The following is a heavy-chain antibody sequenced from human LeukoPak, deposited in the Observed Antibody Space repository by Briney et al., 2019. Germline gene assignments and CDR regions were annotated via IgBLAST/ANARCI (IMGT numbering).Heavy chain of an antibody. CDR3: AREVSLLWFGELWGYYFDY. V-gene: IGHV4-30-2*01. CDR1: GGSISSGGYY. J-gene: IGHJ4*02. D-gene: IGHD3-10*01. Sequence: PSETLSLTCTVSGGSISSGGYYWSWIRQPPGKGLEWIGYIYHSGSTNYNPSLKSRVTISVDTSKNQVSLELSSVTAADTAVYYCAREVSLLWFGELWGYYFDYWGQGTLVTVSS. CDR2: IYHSGST.